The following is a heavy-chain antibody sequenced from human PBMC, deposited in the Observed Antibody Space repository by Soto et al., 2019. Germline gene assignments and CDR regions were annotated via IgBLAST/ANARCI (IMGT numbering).Heavy chain of an antibody. CDR2: ISYDGSNK. CDR3: ARGGWYYYYVMDV. V-gene: IGHV3-30-3*01. D-gene: IGHD2-15*01. CDR1: GFTFSSYA. J-gene: IGHJ6*02. Sequence: AGSLRLSCAASGFTFSSYAMHWVRQAPGKGLEWVAVISYDGSNKYYADSVKGRFTISRDNAKNTLYLQMNSLRAEDTAVYYCARGGWYYYYVMDVWGQGTTVTVSS.